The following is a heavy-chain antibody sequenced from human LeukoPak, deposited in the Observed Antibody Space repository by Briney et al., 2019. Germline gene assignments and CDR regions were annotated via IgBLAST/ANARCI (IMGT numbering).Heavy chain of an antibody. CDR3: ARAIETTWIQLWQSVGY. CDR1: GFTFSDYY. CDR2: ISSSGSTI. Sequence: GGSLRLSCAASGFTFSDYYMSWIRQAPGKGLEWVSYISSSGSTIYYADSVKGRFTISRDNAKNSLYLQMNSLRAEDTAVYYCARAIETTWIQLWQSVGYWGQGTLVTVSS. D-gene: IGHD5-18*01. V-gene: IGHV3-11*04. J-gene: IGHJ4*02.